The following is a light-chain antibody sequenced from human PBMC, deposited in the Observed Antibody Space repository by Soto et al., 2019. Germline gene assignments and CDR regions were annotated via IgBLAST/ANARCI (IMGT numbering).Light chain of an antibody. Sequence: IVLTQSPATLSVSPGERATLSCRASQNVRYNLAWYQQKPGQAPRLLIYVASTRASDIPPRFSGGGSGTEFTLTINSLQSEDFAVYYCHQYNTWFTFGQGTKLEIK. CDR2: VAS. J-gene: IGKJ2*01. V-gene: IGKV3-15*01. CDR3: HQYNTWFT. CDR1: QNVRYN.